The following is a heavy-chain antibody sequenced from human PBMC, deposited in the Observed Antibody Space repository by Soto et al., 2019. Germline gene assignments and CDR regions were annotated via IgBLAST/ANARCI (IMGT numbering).Heavy chain of an antibody. CDR2: VIPIFGTA. D-gene: IGHD6-6*01. V-gene: IGHV1-69*13. CDR1: GGTFSSYA. Sequence: SVKVSCKASGGTFSSYAISWVRQAPGQGLEWMGGVIPIFGTANYAQKFQGRVTITADESTSTAYMELSSLRSEDTAVYYCARQGYSRSSFDYRGQGTLVTVSS. CDR3: ARQGYSRSSFDY. J-gene: IGHJ4*02.